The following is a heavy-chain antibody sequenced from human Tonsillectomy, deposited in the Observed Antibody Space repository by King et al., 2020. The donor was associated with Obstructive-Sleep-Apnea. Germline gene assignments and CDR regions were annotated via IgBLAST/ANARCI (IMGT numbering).Heavy chain of an antibody. J-gene: IGHJ5*02. D-gene: IGHD6-13*01. Sequence: QLQESGPGLVKPSETLSLTCTVSGGSISSRSYYWGWFRQPPGKGLEWIGSIYYSGRTYYNPSLKNRVTISVDTSKNQFSLKLSSVTAADTAVYYCAREGAAGTNWFDPWGQGTLVTVSS. CDR3: AREGAAGTNWFDP. CDR2: IYYSGRT. CDR1: GGSISSRSYY. V-gene: IGHV4-39*07.